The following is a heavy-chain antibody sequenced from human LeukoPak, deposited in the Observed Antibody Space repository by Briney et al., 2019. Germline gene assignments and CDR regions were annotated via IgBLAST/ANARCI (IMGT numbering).Heavy chain of an antibody. CDR3: ARDMGGSSQS. Sequence: GGSLRLSCAASGXTFSRYWMSWVRQAPGKGLEWVADIEQDGGEKYYVDSVKGRFTISRDNAKNSLYLQMNSLRPEDTALYYCARDMGGSSQSWGQGTLVSVSS. V-gene: IGHV3-7*04. CDR2: IEQDGGEK. D-gene: IGHD6-13*01. J-gene: IGHJ5*02. CDR1: GXTFSRYW.